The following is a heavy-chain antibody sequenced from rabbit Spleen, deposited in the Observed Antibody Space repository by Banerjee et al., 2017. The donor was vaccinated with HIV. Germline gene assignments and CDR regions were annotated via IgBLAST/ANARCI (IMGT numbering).Heavy chain of an antibody. CDR1: GFSLNSGYD. J-gene: IGHJ6*01. D-gene: IGHD8-1*01. CDR3: ARDTGSSFSSYGMDL. CDR2: IAGSSGGFT. V-gene: IGHV1S40*01. Sequence: QSLEESGGGLVKPGASLTLTCKASGFSLNSGYDMCWVRQAPGKGLEWISCIAGSSGGFTYSATWAKGRFTCSKTSSTTVTLQMTSLTVADTATYFCARDTGSSFSSYGMDLWGPGTLVTVS.